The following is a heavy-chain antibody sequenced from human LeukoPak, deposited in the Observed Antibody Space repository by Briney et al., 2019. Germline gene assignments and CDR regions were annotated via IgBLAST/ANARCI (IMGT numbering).Heavy chain of an antibody. CDR1: GGSFSGYY. Sequence: SETLSLTCAVYGGSFSGYYWSWIRQPPGKGLEWIGEINHSGSTNYNPSLKSRVTISVDTSKNQFSLKLSSVTAADTAVYYCARHQSFGDYALDYWGQGTLVTVS. V-gene: IGHV4-34*01. J-gene: IGHJ4*02. CDR3: ARHQSFGDYALDY. D-gene: IGHD4-17*01. CDR2: INHSGST.